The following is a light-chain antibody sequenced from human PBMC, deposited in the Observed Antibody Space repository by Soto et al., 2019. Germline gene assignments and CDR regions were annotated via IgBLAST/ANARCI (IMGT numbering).Light chain of an antibody. CDR2: GAF. CDR3: QVYS. Sequence: EVVLTQSPGTLSLSPGERGTLSCRASESLSSRHLAWYQQKPGQAPRLLIFGAFSRATGVPDRFSGSGSGRDFTLNISRLEPEDFAVYYCQVYSFGQGTRLELK. CDR1: ESLSSRH. V-gene: IGKV3-20*01. J-gene: IGKJ2*01.